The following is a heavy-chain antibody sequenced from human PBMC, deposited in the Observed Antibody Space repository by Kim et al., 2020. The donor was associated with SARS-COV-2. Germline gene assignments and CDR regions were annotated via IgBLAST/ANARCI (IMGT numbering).Heavy chain of an antibody. CDR1: GDSVSSNSAA. CDR2: TYYRSKWYN. Sequence: SQTLSLTCAISGDSVSSNSAAWNWIRQSPSRGLEWLGRTYYRSKWYNDYAVSVKSRITINPDTSKNQFSLQLNSVTPEDTAVYYCARDRGYCSGGSCTGTYYYHYYGMDVWGQGTTVTVSS. D-gene: IGHD2-15*01. CDR3: ARDRGYCSGGSCTGTYYYHYYGMDV. V-gene: IGHV6-1*01. J-gene: IGHJ6*02.